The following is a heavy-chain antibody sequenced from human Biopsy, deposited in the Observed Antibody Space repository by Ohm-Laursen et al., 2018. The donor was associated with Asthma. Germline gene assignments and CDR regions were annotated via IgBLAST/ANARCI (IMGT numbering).Heavy chain of an antibody. V-gene: IGHV3-9*01. CDR2: VSWNSGSI. CDR1: GFTFDDYA. D-gene: IGHD3-22*01. Sequence: SLRLSCAAPGFTFDDYAMHWVRQAPGKGLEWVSGVSWNSGSIDYADSVKGRFTISRDNAKNSLYLQMNSLRGADTAVYYCARGDSSNWSHYYFDYWGQGTLVTVSS. J-gene: IGHJ4*02. CDR3: ARGDSSNWSHYYFDY.